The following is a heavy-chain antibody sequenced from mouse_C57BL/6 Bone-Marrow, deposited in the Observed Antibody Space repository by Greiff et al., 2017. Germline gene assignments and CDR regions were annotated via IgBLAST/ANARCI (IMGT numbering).Heavy chain of an antibody. D-gene: IGHD1-1*01. CDR1: GFNIKDDY. CDR3: TTGSSYGFAY. CDR2: IDPENGDT. Sequence: SGAELVRPGASVKLSCTASGFNIKDDYMHWVKQRPEQGLEWIGWIDPENGDTEYASKFQGKATITADTSSNTAYLQLSSLTSEDTTVYYCTTGSSYGFAYWGQGTLVTVSA. J-gene: IGHJ3*01. V-gene: IGHV14-4*01.